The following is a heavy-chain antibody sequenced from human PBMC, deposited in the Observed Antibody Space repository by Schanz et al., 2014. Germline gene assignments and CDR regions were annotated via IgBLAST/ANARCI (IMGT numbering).Heavy chain of an antibody. D-gene: IGHD4-17*01. CDR1: GFTFSAYW. CDR3: ARAGGYGGAFDI. Sequence: EVQLVESGGGLVKPGGSLRLSCAASGFTFSAYWMTWVRQAPGKGLDWVGIIKPDGSEKFYVDSVKGRFTISRDNVKNSLYLQMSSLRVEDTAVYFCARAGGYGGAFDIWGQGTVVTVSS. V-gene: IGHV3-7*01. CDR2: IKPDGSEK. J-gene: IGHJ3*02.